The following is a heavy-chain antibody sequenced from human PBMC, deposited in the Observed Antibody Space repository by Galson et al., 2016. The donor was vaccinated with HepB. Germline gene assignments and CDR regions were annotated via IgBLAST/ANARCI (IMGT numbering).Heavy chain of an antibody. J-gene: IGHJ4*02. CDR2: IYYSGST. CDR1: GGSISSGAYY. D-gene: IGHD5-12*01. CDR3: ARSQYSAYDKFDY. V-gene: IGHV4-31*03. Sequence: TLSLTCTVSGGSISSGAYYWTWIRQHPGKGLEWIGYIYYSGSTYYNPSLKSRITISQDTSKNQFSLKLRSVTAADTAVYHCARSQYSAYDKFDYWGRGTLVTVSS.